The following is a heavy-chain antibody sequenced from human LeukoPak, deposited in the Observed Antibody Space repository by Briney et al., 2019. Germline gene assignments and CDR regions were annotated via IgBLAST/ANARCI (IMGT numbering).Heavy chain of an antibody. V-gene: IGHV3-23*01. J-gene: IGHJ5*02. CDR2: ISGSGGST. Sequence: GGSLRLSCAASGFTFTSYAMSWVRQAPGKGLEWVSAISGSGGSTYYADSVKGRSTISRDNSKNTLYLQMNSLRAEDTAVYYCAKDAPEYSSSWYWFDPWGQGTLVTVSS. D-gene: IGHD6-13*01. CDR1: GFTFTSYA. CDR3: AKDAPEYSSSWYWFDP.